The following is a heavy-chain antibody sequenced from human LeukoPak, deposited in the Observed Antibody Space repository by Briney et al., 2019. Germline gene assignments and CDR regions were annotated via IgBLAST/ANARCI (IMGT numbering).Heavy chain of an antibody. CDR2: INQDGSET. V-gene: IGHV3-7*01. D-gene: IGHD6-13*01. CDR1: GFTFRSHW. J-gene: IGHJ4*02. Sequence: GGPLRLSCAASGFTFRSHWMSWVRQAPGKGLEWVANINQDGSETHYVDSVKGRFTISRDNAWNSLYLQMNCLRAEDTAMYYCARDHVAPGIYFDYWGQGTLVTVSS. CDR3: ARDHVAPGIYFDY.